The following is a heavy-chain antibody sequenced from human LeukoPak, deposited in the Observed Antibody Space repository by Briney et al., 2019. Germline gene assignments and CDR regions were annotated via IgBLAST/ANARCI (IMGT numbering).Heavy chain of an antibody. V-gene: IGHV3-74*01. CDR3: VRDFGGEEDF. Sequence: QPGGSLRLSCAASGFILSNYWMHWVRQAPGEGLVWVSRMNEDGRRTDNAGSVRGRFTISRDIAKNPLFLQMNSLRAEDTAVYHCVRDFGGEEDFWGQGTLVTVSS. J-gene: IGHJ4*02. D-gene: IGHD2-15*01. CDR2: MNEDGRRT. CDR1: GFILSNYW.